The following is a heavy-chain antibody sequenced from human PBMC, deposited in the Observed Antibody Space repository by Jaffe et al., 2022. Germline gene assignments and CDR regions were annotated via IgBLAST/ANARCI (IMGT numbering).Heavy chain of an antibody. CDR1: GFTFSSYA. D-gene: IGHD5-12*01. CDR2: ISGSGGST. V-gene: IGHV3-23*01. CDR3: AKDLNVDIVATIEGAFDY. Sequence: EVQLLESGGGLVQPGGSLRLSCAASGFTFSSYAMSWVRQAPGKGLEWVSAISGSGGSTYYADSVKGRFTISRDNSKNTLYLQMNSLRAEDTAVYYCAKDLNVDIVATIEGAFDYWGQGTLVTVSS. J-gene: IGHJ4*02.